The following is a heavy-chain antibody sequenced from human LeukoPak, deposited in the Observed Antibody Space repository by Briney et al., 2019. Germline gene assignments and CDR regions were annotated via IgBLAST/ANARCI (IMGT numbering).Heavy chain of an antibody. CDR2: ISYDGSDQ. D-gene: IGHD6-19*01. J-gene: IGHJ4*02. CDR1: GFTFSRFG. CDR3: ARESGSGWNYFAY. Sequence: GKSLRLSCSASGFTFSRFGMHWVRHAPGKGLEGVAFISYDGSDQYYADSVKGGFTISRDKSKNTLDLQMHSLRAEDAARYYCARESGSGWNYFAYWGQGTLVTVSS. V-gene: IGHV3-30*03.